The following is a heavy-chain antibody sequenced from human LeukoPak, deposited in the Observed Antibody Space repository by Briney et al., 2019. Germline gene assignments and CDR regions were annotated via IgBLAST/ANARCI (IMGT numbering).Heavy chain of an antibody. D-gene: IGHD6-19*01. CDR3: AKCIAVAYYYGMDV. V-gene: IGHV3-30*18. J-gene: IGHJ6*02. CDR1: GFTFSSYG. CDR2: ISYGGSNK. Sequence: GGSLRLSCAASGFTFSSYGMYWGRQAPGKGLEWVAVISYGGSNKYYADSVKGRFTISRDNSKNTLYLQMNSLRAEDTAVYYCAKCIAVAYYYGMDVWGQGTTVTVSS.